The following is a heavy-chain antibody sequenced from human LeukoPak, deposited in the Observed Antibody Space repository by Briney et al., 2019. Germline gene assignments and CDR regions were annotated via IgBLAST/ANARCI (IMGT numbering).Heavy chain of an antibody. CDR1: GGSISSGGYY. V-gene: IGHV4-61*08. CDR2: IYYTGIT. CDR3: ARDYSTSYYYYGMDL. J-gene: IGHJ6*02. Sequence: TASETLSLTCTVSGGSISSGGYYWSWIRQHPGKGLEWIGYIYYTGITNYNPSLKSRVTISVDTSKNQFSLKLNSVTAADTAVYYCARDYSTSYYYYGMDLWGQGTTVTVSS. D-gene: IGHD4-11*01.